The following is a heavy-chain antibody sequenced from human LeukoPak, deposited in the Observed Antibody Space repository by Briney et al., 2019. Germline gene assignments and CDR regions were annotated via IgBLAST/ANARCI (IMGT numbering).Heavy chain of an antibody. J-gene: IGHJ6*02. Sequence: PGVSLTLSCAASGFTFSSYPMIWVRQATGKGLECVLAISGSGGSTYYADSVKGRFTISRDNSKNTLYLQMNSLRAEDTAVYYCASNGALYYYYYGMDVWGQGTTVTVSS. CDR2: ISGSGGST. CDR3: ASNGALYYYYYGMDV. CDR1: GFTFSSYP. V-gene: IGHV3-23*01. D-gene: IGHD2-8*01.